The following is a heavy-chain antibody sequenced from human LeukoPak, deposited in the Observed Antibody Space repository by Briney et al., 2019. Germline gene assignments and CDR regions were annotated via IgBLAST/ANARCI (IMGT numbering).Heavy chain of an antibody. D-gene: IGHD3-10*01. CDR1: GFTFSNAW. CDR2: IKGKTDGGTT. Sequence: GGSLRLSCAASGFTFSNAWMTWVRQAPGKRLEWIGRIKGKTDGGTTYYAAPVKGRFTISRDDSKNTLYLQMNSLRAEDTAVYYRPTHLGSPMAYYYYGMDVWGQGTTVTASS. V-gene: IGHV3-15*01. CDR3: PTHLGSPMAYYYYGMDV. J-gene: IGHJ6*02.